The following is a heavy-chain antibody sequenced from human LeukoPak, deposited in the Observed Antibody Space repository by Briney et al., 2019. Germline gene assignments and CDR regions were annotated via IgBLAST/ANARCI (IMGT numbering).Heavy chain of an antibody. CDR2: ISYDGSNK. Sequence: GSLRLSCAASGFSFSDYGMHWVRQAPGKGLEWLAVISYDGSNKYYADSVKGRFTILRDNSKNTLYLQMNSLRAEDTAMYYCAKDLSAARQFHYYYGLDVWGQGTTVTVSS. CDR1: GFSFSDYG. D-gene: IGHD2-2*01. V-gene: IGHV3-30*18. J-gene: IGHJ6*02. CDR3: AKDLSAARQFHYYYGLDV.